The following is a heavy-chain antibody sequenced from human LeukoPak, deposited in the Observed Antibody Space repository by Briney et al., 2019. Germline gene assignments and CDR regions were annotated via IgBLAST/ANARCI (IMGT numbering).Heavy chain of an antibody. CDR3: AKDWSAQYYYDSPFDY. CDR2: ISWNSGSI. D-gene: IGHD3-22*01. J-gene: IGHJ4*02. Sequence: GGSLRLSCAASGFTFDDYAMRRVRQAPGKGLEWVSGISWNSGSIGYADSVKGRLTISRDNAKNSLYLQMNSLRAEDTALYYCAKDWSAQYYYDSPFDYWGQGTLVTVSP. CDR1: GFTFDDYA. V-gene: IGHV3-9*01.